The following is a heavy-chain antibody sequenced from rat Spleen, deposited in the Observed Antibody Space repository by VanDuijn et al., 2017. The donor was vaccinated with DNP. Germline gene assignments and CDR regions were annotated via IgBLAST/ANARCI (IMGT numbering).Heavy chain of an antibody. Sequence: EVQLVESGGGLVQPGGSLKLSCAASGFTFSNYDMAWVRQAPTKGLEWVASITTSGGSTYYRDSVKGRFTVSRDDANNTLYLQMDSLRSEDTATYYCARPDYWGQGVMVTVSS. J-gene: IGHJ2*01. CDR1: GFTFSNYD. V-gene: IGHV5S13*01. CDR2: ITTSGGST. CDR3: ARPDY.